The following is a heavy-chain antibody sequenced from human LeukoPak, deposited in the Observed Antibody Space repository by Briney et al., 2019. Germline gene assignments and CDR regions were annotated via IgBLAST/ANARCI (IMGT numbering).Heavy chain of an antibody. V-gene: IGHV1-8*01. J-gene: IGHJ6*02. CDR3: ARVNRAAATAYYYYGMDV. D-gene: IGHD6-13*01. Sequence: GASVKVSCKASGYTFTSYDINWVRQATGQGLEWMGWMNPNSGNTGYAQKFQGRPTMTRNTSISTAYMELSSLRSEDTAVYYCARVNRAAATAYYYYGMDVWGQGTTVTVSS. CDR1: GYTFTSYD. CDR2: MNPNSGNT.